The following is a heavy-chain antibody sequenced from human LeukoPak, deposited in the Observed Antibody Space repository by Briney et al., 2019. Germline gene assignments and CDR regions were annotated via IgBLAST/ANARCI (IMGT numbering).Heavy chain of an antibody. CDR2: IPYDASNT. J-gene: IGHJ5*01. Sequence: GGSLRLSCAASGFTFSTYGMPWVRQAPGKGLEWVAVIPYDASNTYYADSVKGRFTISRDNSKNTLYLQMNSLRAEDTAVYYCAKNRIPTAITPDSWGQGTLVTVSS. D-gene: IGHD2-2*02. CDR3: AKNRIPTAITPDS. CDR1: GFTFSTYG. V-gene: IGHV3-30*18.